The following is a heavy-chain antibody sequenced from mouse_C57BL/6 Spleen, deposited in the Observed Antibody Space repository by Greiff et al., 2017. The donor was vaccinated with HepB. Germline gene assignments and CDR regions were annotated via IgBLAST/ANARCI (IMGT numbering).Heavy chain of an antibody. V-gene: IGHV5-17*01. D-gene: IGHD2-3*01. CDR2: ISSGSSTI. J-gene: IGHJ1*03. CDR1: GFTFSDYG. Sequence: EVKLMESGGGLVKPGGSPKLSCAASGFTFSDYGMHWVRQAPEKGLEWVAYISSGSSTIYYADTVKGRFTISRDNAKNTLFLQMTSLRSEDTAMYYCASDGYYGYFDVWGTGTTVTVSS. CDR3: ASDGYYGYFDV.